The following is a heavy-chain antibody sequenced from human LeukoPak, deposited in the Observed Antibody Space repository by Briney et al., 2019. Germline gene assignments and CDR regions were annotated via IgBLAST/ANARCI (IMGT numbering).Heavy chain of an antibody. CDR3: AIKFNNWNYLSDAFDI. D-gene: IGHD1-7*01. CDR1: GYTFTSYD. V-gene: IGHV1-8*03. Sequence: ASVKVSCKASGYTFTSYDINWVRQATGQGLEWMGWMNPNSGNTGYAQKFQGRVTITRNTSISTAYMELSSLRPEDTAVCYCAIKFNNWNYLSDAFDIWGQGTMVTVSS. CDR2: MNPNSGNT. J-gene: IGHJ3*02.